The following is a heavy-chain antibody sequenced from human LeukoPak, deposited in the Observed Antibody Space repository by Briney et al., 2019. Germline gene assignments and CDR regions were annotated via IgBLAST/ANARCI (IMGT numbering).Heavy chain of an antibody. D-gene: IGHD4-17*01. CDR3: ARYGTPSSYYYYGMDV. CDR2: IYYSGST. CDR1: GGSISSYY. V-gene: IGHV4-59*01. J-gene: IGHJ6*02. Sequence: PSETLSLTCTVSGGSISSYYWSWIRQPPGKGLEWIGYIYYSGSTNYNPSLKSRVTISVDTSKNQFSLKLSSVTAADTAVYYCARYGTPSSYYYYGMDVWGQGTTVTVSS.